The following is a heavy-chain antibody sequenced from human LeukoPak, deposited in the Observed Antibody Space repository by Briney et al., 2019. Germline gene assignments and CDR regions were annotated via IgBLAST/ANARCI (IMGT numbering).Heavy chain of an antibody. CDR3: TRDGFGTVATGRYFDY. J-gene: IGHJ4*02. Sequence: GGSLRLSCTASGFTFGEYAMSWVRQAPGKGLEWVGFIRSKAFGGTPEYAASVKGRFTISRDDSKSIAYLQINSLKTEDTAVYYCTRDGFGTVATGRYFDYWAREPWSPSPQ. CDR2: IRSKAFGGTP. D-gene: IGHD1-26*01. CDR1: GFTFGEYA. V-gene: IGHV3-49*04.